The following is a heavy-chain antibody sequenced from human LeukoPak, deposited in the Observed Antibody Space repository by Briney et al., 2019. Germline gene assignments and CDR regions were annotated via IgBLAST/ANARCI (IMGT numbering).Heavy chain of an antibody. V-gene: IGHV4-34*01. CDR1: GGSFSGYY. CDR3: AKTLSASWSPFDY. D-gene: IGHD6-13*01. CDR2: INHSGST. J-gene: IGHJ4*02. Sequence: SETLSLTCAVYGGSFSGYYWSWIRQPPGKGLEWIGEINHSGSTNYNPSLKSRVTISVDTSKNQFSLKLSSVTAADTAVYYCAKTLSASWSPFDYWGQGTLVTVSS.